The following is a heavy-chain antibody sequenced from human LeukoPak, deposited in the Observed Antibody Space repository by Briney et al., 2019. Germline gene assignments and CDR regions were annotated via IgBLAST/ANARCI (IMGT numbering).Heavy chain of an antibody. CDR1: GGSFSGYY. CDR3: ARGQQLWSNWFDP. CDR2: INHSGST. D-gene: IGHD5-18*01. J-gene: IGHJ5*02. Sequence: SETLSLTCAVYGGSFSGYYWCWIRQPPGKGLEWIGEINHSGSTNYNPSLKSRVTISVDTSKNQFSLKLSSVTAADTAVYYCARGQQLWSNWFDPWGQGTLVTVSS. V-gene: IGHV4-34*01.